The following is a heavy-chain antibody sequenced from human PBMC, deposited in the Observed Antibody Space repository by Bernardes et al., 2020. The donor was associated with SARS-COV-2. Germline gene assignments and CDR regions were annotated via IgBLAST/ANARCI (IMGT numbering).Heavy chain of an antibody. V-gene: IGHV1-8*01. J-gene: IGHJ4*02. CDR2: MNLNSGNT. Sequence: ASVKVSCKASGNSFHSFDINWVRQATGQGLEWMGWMNLNSGNTGSAQIFQGRLTMTRDTSTNTAYLELRRLRSEDTAVYYCARLQAAYEGIDHWGQGTLVTVSS. CDR3: ARLQAAYEGIDH. CDR1: GNSFHSFD. D-gene: IGHD2-21*01.